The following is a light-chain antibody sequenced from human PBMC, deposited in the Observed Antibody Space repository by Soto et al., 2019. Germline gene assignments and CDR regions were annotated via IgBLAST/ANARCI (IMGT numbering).Light chain of an antibody. CDR1: SSDVGGYNY. CDR2: EVT. V-gene: IGLV2-14*01. J-gene: IGLJ2*01. CDR3: SSYRSSNSVGVV. Sequence: QSALTQPASVSGSPGQSITISCTGTSSDVGGYNYVSWYQQHPGKAPKLMIYEVTNRPSGVSDRFSGSKSGNTASLTISGLQAEDEADYYCSSYRSSNSVGVVFGGGTKLTVL.